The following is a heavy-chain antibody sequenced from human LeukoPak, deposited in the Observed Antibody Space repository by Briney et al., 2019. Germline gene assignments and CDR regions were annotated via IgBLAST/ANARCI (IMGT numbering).Heavy chain of an antibody. Sequence: GGSLRLSCAASGLTSSSYAMSWARQAPGQGLEWVSVISVDSGQIYYTDSVKGRFTISRDNSKSTLFMQMNSLRAEDTAVYYCAREYDSSWPSWGQGTLVTVSS. D-gene: IGHD3-22*01. V-gene: IGHV3-23*01. J-gene: IGHJ5*02. CDR1: GLTSSSYA. CDR2: ISVDSGQI. CDR3: AREYDSSWPS.